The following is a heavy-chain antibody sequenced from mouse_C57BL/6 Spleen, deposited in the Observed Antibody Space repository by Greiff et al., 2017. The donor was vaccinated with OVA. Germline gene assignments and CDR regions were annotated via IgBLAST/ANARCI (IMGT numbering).Heavy chain of an antibody. D-gene: IGHD1-1*01. CDR1: GFSLTSYG. CDR2: IWSDGST. Sequence: QVQLQQSGPGLVAPSQSLSITCTVSGFSLTSYGVHWVRQPPGKGLEWLVVIWSDGSTTYNSALKSRLSISKDNSKSQVFLKMNSLQTDDTAMYYCARHSTVVGAMDYWGQGTSVTVSS. J-gene: IGHJ4*01. V-gene: IGHV2-6-1*01. CDR3: ARHSTVVGAMDY.